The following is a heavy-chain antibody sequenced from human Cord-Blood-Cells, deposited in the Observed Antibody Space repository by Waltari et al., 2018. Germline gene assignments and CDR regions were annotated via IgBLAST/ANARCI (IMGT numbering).Heavy chain of an antibody. V-gene: IGHV4-39*01. J-gene: IGHJ2*01. Sequence: QLQLQESGPGLVKPSETLSLTCTVSGGSISSSSYYWGWIRQPPGKGLEWIGSIYYSGSTYYNPSLKSRVTISVDTSKNQFFLKLSSVTAADTAVYYCARHVGIAARPDWYFDLWGRGTLVTVSS. CDR1: GGSISSSSYY. D-gene: IGHD6-6*01. CDR3: ARHVGIAARPDWYFDL. CDR2: IYYSGST.